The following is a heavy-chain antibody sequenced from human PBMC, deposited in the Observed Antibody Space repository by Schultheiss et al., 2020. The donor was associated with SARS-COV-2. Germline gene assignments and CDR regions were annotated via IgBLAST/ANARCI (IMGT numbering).Heavy chain of an antibody. Sequence: SETLSLTCTVSGGSISSYYWSWIRQPPGKGLEWIGYIYYSGSTNYNPSLKSRVTISVDTSKNHFSLKLSSVTAADTAVYYCARSPLDGDFWSGYYNAFDYWGQGTLVTVSS. CDR2: IYYSGST. V-gene: IGHV4-59*01. D-gene: IGHD3-3*01. CDR1: GGSISSYY. J-gene: IGHJ4*02. CDR3: ARSPLDGDFWSGYYNAFDY.